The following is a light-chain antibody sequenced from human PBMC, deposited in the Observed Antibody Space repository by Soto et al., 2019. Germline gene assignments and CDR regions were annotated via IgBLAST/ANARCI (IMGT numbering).Light chain of an antibody. J-gene: IGKJ1*01. CDR2: KAS. Sequence: DIQMTQSPSTLSAFVGDRVTITCRASQSISSWLAWYQQKPGKAPKLLIYKASSLESGVPSRFSGSGSGTEFTLTTSSLRPDDFATYYCQQYNSYWTFGQGTKWIS. CDR1: QSISSW. V-gene: IGKV1-5*03. CDR3: QQYNSYWT.